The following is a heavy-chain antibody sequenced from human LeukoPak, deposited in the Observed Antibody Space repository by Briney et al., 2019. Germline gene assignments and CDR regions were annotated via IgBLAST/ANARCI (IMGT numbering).Heavy chain of an antibody. J-gene: IGHJ3*01. Sequence: GGSLTLSCAASGCTFSNYAMTWVRQAPGKGLAWVSTITGSGAVTYYAASVEGRFTISRDNSKKTLYLHMNSLRAEDTAVYYCAKDSTLIEEAIRWGRNVFDVWGQGTMVAASS. CDR2: ITGSGAVT. V-gene: IGHV3-23*01. D-gene: IGHD2-21*01. CDR3: AKDSTLIEEAIRWGRNVFDV. CDR1: GCTFSNYA.